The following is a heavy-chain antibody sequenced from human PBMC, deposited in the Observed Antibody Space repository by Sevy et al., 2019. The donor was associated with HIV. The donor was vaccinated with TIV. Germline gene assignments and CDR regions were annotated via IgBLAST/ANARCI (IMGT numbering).Heavy chain of an antibody. Sequence: GGSLRLSCAASGFIFRNYAVHWVRQAPGKGLEWLAIISFDGTNKYYADSVKGRFTVSRDKAKNTQYLQMNSLRTEDTAIYYCARGNSPSVTTAPLYYYYGLDVWGQGTTVTVSS. V-gene: IGHV3-30-3*01. J-gene: IGHJ6*02. CDR1: GFIFRNYA. CDR3: ARGNSPSVTTAPLYYYYGLDV. D-gene: IGHD4-17*01. CDR2: ISFDGTNK.